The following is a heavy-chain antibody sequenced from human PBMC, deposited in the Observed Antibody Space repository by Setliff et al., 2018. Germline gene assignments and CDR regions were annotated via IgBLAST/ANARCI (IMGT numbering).Heavy chain of an antibody. CDR2: ISPYNGDT. J-gene: IGHJ4*02. Sequence: GASVKVSCKASGYIFNNYGISWVRQAPGQGLEWMGWISPYNGDTRFQQKFQGRVTVTTDTPTSTGYLELRSLTSDDTAVYYCARSPPNRGSGSGWYGDFWGQGTLVTVSS. D-gene: IGHD6-19*01. CDR3: ARSPPNRGSGSGWYGDF. CDR1: GYIFNNYG. V-gene: IGHV1-18*01.